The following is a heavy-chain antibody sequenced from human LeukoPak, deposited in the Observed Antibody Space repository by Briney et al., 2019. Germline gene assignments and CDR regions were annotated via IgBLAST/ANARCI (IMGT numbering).Heavy chain of an antibody. D-gene: IGHD3-22*01. J-gene: IGHJ4*02. CDR2: IYYSGST. CDR1: GGSISSYY. V-gene: IGHV4-59*08. Sequence: PSETLSLTCTVSGGSISSYYWSWIRQPPGKGLPWIGYIYYSGSTNSNPSLKSRVTVSVDTSKNQFSLRLSSVTAADTAVYYCARHEPYYYDSSDYWGYYFDYWGQGTLVTVSS. CDR3: ARHEPYYYDSSDYWGYYFDY.